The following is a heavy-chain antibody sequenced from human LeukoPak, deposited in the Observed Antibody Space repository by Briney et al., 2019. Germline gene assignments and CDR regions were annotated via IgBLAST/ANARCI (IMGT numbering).Heavy chain of an antibody. D-gene: IGHD6-13*01. V-gene: IGHV5-51*01. J-gene: IGHJ4*02. CDR1: GYRFTSYW. CDR2: IYPGDSDT. Sequence: GESLQISFKGSGYRFTSYWIGWGRPMPGKGLGWMGIIYPGDSDTRYSPSFQGQVTISADKSISTAYLQWSSLKASDTAMYYCARGSSSWYYFDYWGQGTLVTVSS. CDR3: ARGSSSWYYFDY.